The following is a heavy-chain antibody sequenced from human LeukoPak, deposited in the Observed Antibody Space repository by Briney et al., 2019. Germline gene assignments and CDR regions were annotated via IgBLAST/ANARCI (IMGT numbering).Heavy chain of an antibody. J-gene: IGHJ4*02. V-gene: IGHV4-30-4*01. CDR3: ARVARIGFDY. D-gene: IGHD5-12*01. Sequence: SETLSLTCTVSGGSISSGDYYWSWIRQSPGKGLEWIGNIYYSGSTYYNPSLKSRVTISVDTSKNQFSLKLSSVTVADTAVYYCARVARIGFDYWGQGTLVTVSS. CDR2: IYYSGST. CDR1: GGSISSGDYY.